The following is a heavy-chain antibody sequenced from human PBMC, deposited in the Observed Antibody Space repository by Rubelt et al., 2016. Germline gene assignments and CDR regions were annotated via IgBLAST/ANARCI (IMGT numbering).Heavy chain of an antibody. CDR3: ATGSGWLIDY. D-gene: IGHD6-19*01. Sequence: EVQMVESGGGLIQPGGSLRLSCAASGFTVSSNYMSWVRQAPGKGLEWVSAISGRGVSTYYADSVKGRFTISRDNSKNTRYLQMNSLRAEDTAVYYCATGSGWLIDYWGQGTLVAVSS. V-gene: IGHV3-23*04. CDR1: GFTVSSNY. J-gene: IGHJ4*02. CDR2: ISGRGVST.